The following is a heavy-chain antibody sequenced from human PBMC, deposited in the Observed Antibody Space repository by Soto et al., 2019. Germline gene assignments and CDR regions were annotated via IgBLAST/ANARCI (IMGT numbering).Heavy chain of an antibody. CDR3: AGGPGVARNY. CDR2: TYHSGST. D-gene: IGHD5-12*01. Sequence: QLQLQESGSGLVKPSQILSLTCAVSGGSISSGGYSWSWIRQPPGKGLEWIGYTYHSGSTYYNPSLKSRVTISVDRSKNQFSLKLSSVTAADTAVYYCAGGPGVARNYWGQGTLVTVSS. V-gene: IGHV4-30-2*01. CDR1: GGSISSGGYS. J-gene: IGHJ4*02.